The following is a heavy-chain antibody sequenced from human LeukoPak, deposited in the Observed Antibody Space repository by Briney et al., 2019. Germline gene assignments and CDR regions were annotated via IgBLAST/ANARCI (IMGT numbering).Heavy chain of an antibody. CDR3: AREGYNWNDSRFYYYYYMDV. CDR1: GFTFSSYW. CDR2: IKQDGSEK. V-gene: IGHV3-7*01. J-gene: IGHJ6*03. D-gene: IGHD1-20*01. Sequence: GGSLRLSCAASGFTFSSYWMSWVRQAPGKGLEWVANIKQDGSEKYYVDSVKGRFTISRDNAKNSLYLQMNSLRDEDTAVYYCAREGYNWNDSRFYYYYYMDVWGKGTTVTVSS.